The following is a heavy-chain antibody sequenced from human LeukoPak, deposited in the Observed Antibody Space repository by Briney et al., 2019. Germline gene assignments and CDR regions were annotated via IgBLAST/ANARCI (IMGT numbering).Heavy chain of an antibody. CDR1: GYTFTGFY. Sequence: ASVKVSCKASGYTFTGFYMHWVRQAPGQGLEWMGWIDPNIGTTKYSQKFQGRVTMTRDTSISEVYMELGRLRSDDTAVYYCARLLEHYYFDASGYYDDDYWGQGTPIIVSS. J-gene: IGHJ4*02. CDR3: ARLLEHYYFDASGYYDDDY. D-gene: IGHD3-22*01. CDR2: IDPNIGTT. V-gene: IGHV1-2*02.